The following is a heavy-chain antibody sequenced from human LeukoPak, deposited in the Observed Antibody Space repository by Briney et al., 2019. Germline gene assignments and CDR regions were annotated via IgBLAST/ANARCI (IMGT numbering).Heavy chain of an antibody. J-gene: IGHJ5*02. CDR2: IYYSGST. V-gene: IGHV4-39*07. CDR3: ASRPGYNSNWYP. CDR1: GGSISSSSYY. Sequence: PSETLSLTCTVSGGSISSSSYYWGWIRQPPGKGLEWIGSIYYSGSTYYNPSLKSRVTISVDKSKNQFSLKLSSVTAADTAMYYCASRPGYNSNWYPWGQGTLVTVSS. D-gene: IGHD6-13*01.